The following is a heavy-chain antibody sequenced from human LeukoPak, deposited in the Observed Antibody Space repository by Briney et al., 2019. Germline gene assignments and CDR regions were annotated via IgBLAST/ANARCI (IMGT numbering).Heavy chain of an antibody. D-gene: IGHD3-22*01. CDR1: GFTFSSYG. J-gene: IGHJ4*02. Sequence: GGSLRLSCAASGFTFSSYGMHWVRQAPGKGLEWVAIISYDDRNKYYADSVKGRFTISRDKSKNTLYLQMNSLRAEDTAVYYCAKDSLDDRSGYYLDYWGQGTLVTVSS. V-gene: IGHV3-30*18. CDR3: AKDSLDDRSGYYLDY. CDR2: ISYDDRNK.